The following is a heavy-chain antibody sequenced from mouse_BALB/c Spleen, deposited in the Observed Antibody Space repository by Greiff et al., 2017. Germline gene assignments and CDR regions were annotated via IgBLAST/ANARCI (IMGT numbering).Heavy chain of an antibody. Sequence: DVKLVESGAELVKPGASVKLSCTASGFNIKDTYMHWVKQRPEQGLEWIGRIDPANGNTKYDPKFQGKATITADTSSNTAYLQLSSLTSEDTAVYYCAYGNYVSWFAYWGQGTLVTVSA. CDR1: GFNIKDTY. V-gene: IGHV14-3*02. D-gene: IGHD2-1*01. CDR3: AYGNYVSWFAY. J-gene: IGHJ3*01. CDR2: IDPANGNT.